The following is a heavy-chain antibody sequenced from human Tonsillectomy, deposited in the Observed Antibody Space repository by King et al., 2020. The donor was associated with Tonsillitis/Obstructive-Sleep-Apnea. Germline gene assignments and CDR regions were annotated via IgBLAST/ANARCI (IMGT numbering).Heavy chain of an antibody. V-gene: IGHV3-7*01. J-gene: IGHJ4*02. CDR1: GFTFNNYW. CDR3: ARDENWLFGP. CDR2: IKEDGSEK. D-gene: IGHD3-22*01. Sequence: VQLVESGGGLVQPGGSLRLSCAVSGFTFNNYWMSWVRQAPDKGLEWVANIKEDGSEKYYVDSAKGRFTISRDNAKNSLFLQMNSLRAEDTAVYYCARDENWLFGPWGQGTLVTVSS.